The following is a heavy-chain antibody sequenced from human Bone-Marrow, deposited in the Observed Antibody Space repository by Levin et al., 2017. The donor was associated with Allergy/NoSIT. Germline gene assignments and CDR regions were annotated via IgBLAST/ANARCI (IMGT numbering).Heavy chain of an antibody. CDR3: ATRAGTTVRFDY. D-gene: IGHD4-17*01. CDR1: GFIFSDYY. J-gene: IGHJ4*02. V-gene: IGHV3-11*01. Sequence: NTGGSLRLSCAASGFIFSDYYMSWIRQAPGKGLEWVSYISSSGGTIYYADSVEGRFTISRDNAKSSVYLQMNSLRAEDTAVYYCATRAGTTVRFDYWGQGTLVTVSS. CDR2: ISSSGGTI.